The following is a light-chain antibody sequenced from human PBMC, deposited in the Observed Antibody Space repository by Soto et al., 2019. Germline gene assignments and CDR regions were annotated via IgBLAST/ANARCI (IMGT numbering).Light chain of an antibody. V-gene: IGLV2-23*01. CDR3: CSYAGSSTYV. J-gene: IGLJ1*01. CDR2: EGS. CDR1: SSDVGSYNL. Sequence: SALAQPASVSGSPGQSITISCTGTSSDVGSYNLVSWYQQHPGKAPKLMIHEGSKRPSGVSNRFSGSKSGNTASLTISGLQAEDEADYYCCSYAGSSTYVFGTGTKVTV.